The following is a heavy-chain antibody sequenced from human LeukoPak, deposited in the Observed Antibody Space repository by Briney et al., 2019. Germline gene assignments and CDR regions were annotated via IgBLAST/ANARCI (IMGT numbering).Heavy chain of an antibody. CDR3: AKDQGLYND. CDR2: ISYDGSNK. J-gene: IGHJ4*02. V-gene: IGHV3-30*18. Sequence: GRSLRLSCAASGFTFSSYGMHWVRQAPGKGLEWVAVISYDGSNKYYADSVKGRFTISRDNSKNTLYLQMNSLRAEDTAVYYCAKDQGLYNDWGQGTLVTVSS. D-gene: IGHD1-14*01. CDR1: GFTFSSYG.